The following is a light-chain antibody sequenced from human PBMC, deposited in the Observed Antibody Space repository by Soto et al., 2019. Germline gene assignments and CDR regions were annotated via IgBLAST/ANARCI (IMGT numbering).Light chain of an antibody. Sequence: DIQMTQSPSSLSASVGDRVTITCRASQSISSYLNWYQQKPGKAPKLLIYAASSLQSGVPSRFSGSGSGTDFTLTIDTLESEDFAIYYCQHRYNWPLTFGAGTKVEIK. CDR3: QHRYNWPLT. CDR2: AAS. J-gene: IGKJ4*01. V-gene: IGKV1-39*01. CDR1: QSISSY.